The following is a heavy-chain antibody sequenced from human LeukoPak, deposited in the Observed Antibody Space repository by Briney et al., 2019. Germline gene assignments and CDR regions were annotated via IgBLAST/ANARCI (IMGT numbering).Heavy chain of an antibody. CDR2: VYYRGSN. Sequence: SETLSLTCTVSGASISSNYYWWGWIRQPPGKGLEWIGYVYYRGSNDFNPSFKSRVTISVDASMSQLSLNLRSVTAADTAVYFCARVFTINRGDYYYYMDVWGKGIKVIVSS. CDR1: GASISSNYYW. J-gene: IGHJ6*03. V-gene: IGHV4-61*05. CDR3: ARVFTINRGDYYYYMDV. D-gene: IGHD5-24*01.